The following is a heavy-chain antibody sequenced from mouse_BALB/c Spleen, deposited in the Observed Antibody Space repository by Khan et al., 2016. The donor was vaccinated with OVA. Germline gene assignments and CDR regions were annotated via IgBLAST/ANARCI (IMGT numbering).Heavy chain of an antibody. CDR2: ISSGGNYT. Sequence: LVESGGGLVQPGGSLKLSCAASGFTFSSYAMSWVRQTPEKRLEWVATISSGGNYTYYPDSVKGRFTISRDNAKNTLYLQMSSLRSEDTAMYYCARPPITTVVATSYWFFDVWGAGTTVTVSS. CDR3: ARPPITTVVATSYWFFDV. J-gene: IGHJ1*01. CDR1: GFTFSSYA. D-gene: IGHD1-1*01. V-gene: IGHV5-9-3*01.